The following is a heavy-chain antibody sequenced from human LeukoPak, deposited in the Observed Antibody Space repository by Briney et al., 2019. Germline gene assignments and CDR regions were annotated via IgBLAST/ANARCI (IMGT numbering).Heavy chain of an antibody. J-gene: IGHJ6*02. Sequence: SETLSLTCTVSGGSISSSSYYWGWIRQPPGKGLEWIGSIYYSGSTYYNPSLKSRVTISVDTSKNQFSLKLSSVTAADTAVYYCARAHYDFWSGYYRYYYYGMDVWGQGTTVTVSS. D-gene: IGHD3-3*01. V-gene: IGHV4-39*07. CDR3: ARAHYDFWSGYYRYYYYGMDV. CDR1: GGSISSSSYY. CDR2: IYYSGST.